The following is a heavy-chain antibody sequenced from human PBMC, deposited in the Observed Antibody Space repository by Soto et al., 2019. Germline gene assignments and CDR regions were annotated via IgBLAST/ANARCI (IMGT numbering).Heavy chain of an antibody. CDR1: GGSFSGYY. CDR2: INHSGST. D-gene: IGHD6-19*01. J-gene: IGHJ5*02. Sequence: PSETLSLTCAVYGGSFSGYYWIWIRQPPGKGLEWIGEINHSGSTNYNPSLKSRVTISVDTSKNQFSLKLSSVTAADTAVYYCARRYSSGWYGNWFDPWGQGTLVTVSS. CDR3: ARRYSSGWYGNWFDP. V-gene: IGHV4-34*01.